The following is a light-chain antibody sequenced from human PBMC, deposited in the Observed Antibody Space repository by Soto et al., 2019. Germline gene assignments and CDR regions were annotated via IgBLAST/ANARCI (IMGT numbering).Light chain of an antibody. CDR1: QTVNTW. Sequence: GARVTITCRASQTVNTWLAWYQHKPGKAPKLLIYDASVLETGVPSRFSGFSSGTEFTLTISSLQPDDFATYFCQQYNSYSPEGLTFGGGTKVEI. CDR3: QQYNSYSPEGLT. V-gene: IGKV1-5*01. CDR2: DAS. J-gene: IGKJ4*01.